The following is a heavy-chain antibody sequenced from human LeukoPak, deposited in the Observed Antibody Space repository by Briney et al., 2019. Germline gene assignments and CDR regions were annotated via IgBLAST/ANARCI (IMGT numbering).Heavy chain of an antibody. V-gene: IGHV3-33*01. Sequence: GGSLRLSCAASGFTFSSYGMHWVRQAPGKGLEWVAVIWYDGSNKYYADSVKGRFTISRDNSKNTLYLQMNSLRAEDTAVYYCARDRRYSYGYSDYWGRGTLVTVSS. J-gene: IGHJ4*02. D-gene: IGHD5-18*01. CDR2: IWYDGSNK. CDR1: GFTFSSYG. CDR3: ARDRRYSYGYSDY.